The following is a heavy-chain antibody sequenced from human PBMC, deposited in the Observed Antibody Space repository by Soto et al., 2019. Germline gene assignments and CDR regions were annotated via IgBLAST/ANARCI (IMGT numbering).Heavy chain of an antibody. CDR3: AKDAGSTEYFFAS. CDR2: ISHDGSNT. CDR1: GFTFRTYA. V-gene: IGHV3-30*18. J-gene: IGHJ4*02. Sequence: QVQVVESGGGVVQPRRSLRLSCAASGFTFRTYAMHWVRQAPGKGLEWVAVISHDGSNTDYGDSVKGRFTISRDNSKSTLSLQMNSLRPEDTGVYYCAKDAGSTEYFFASWGQGTLVIVSS.